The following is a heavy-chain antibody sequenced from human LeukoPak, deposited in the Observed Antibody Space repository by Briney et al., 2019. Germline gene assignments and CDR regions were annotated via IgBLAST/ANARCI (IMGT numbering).Heavy chain of an antibody. CDR1: GGSISSYY. D-gene: IGHD3-9*01. V-gene: IGHV4-59*01. CDR2: IYYSGST. CDR3: ARVTGYMIEDYFDY. Sequence: SETLSLTCTVSGGSISSYYWSWIRRPPGKGLEWIGYIYYSGSTNYNPSLKSRVTISVDTSKNQFSLKLRSVTAADTAVYYCARVTGYMIEDYFDYWGQGILVTVSS. J-gene: IGHJ4*02.